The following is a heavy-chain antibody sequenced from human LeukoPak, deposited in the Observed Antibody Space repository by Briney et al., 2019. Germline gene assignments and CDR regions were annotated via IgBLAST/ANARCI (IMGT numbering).Heavy chain of an antibody. V-gene: IGHV1-69*13. Sequence: SVKVSCKASGGTFSSYAISWVRQAPGQGLEWMGGIIPIFGTANYAQKFQGRVTITADETTSTAYMELSSLRSEDTAVYYCARIEGGYGDYFGPYYFDYWGQGTLVTVSS. CDR3: ARIEGGYGDYFGPYYFDY. CDR1: GGTFSSYA. D-gene: IGHD4-17*01. CDR2: IIPIFGTA. J-gene: IGHJ4*02.